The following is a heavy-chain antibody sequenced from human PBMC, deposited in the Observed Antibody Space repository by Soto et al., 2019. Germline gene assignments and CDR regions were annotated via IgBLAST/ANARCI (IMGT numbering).Heavy chain of an antibody. CDR3: AKILSVTTNYWHGMDV. CDR1: GFTFSTYH. J-gene: IGHJ6*02. V-gene: IGHV3-23*01. CDR2: ISGSDNRV. Sequence: QSGGSLRLSCAASGFTFSTYHMVWVRQAPGKGLESVASISGSDNRVFYADSVKGRFTVSRDNSKNTLYLQMDSLRVEDSAVYYCAKILSVTTNYWHGMDVWGQGTTVTVSS. D-gene: IGHD4-17*01.